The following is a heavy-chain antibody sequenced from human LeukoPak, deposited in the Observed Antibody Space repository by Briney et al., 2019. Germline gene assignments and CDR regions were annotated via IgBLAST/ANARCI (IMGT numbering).Heavy chain of an antibody. CDR3: ARELVKYYDILTGYYPDYYYYYMDV. CDR1: GGTFSSYA. Sequence: ASVKVSCKASGGTFSSYAISWVRQAPGQGLEWMGGIIPIFGTANYAQKFQGRVTITADKSTSTAYMELSSLRSEDTAVYYCARELVKYYDILTGYYPDYYYYYMDVWGKGTTVTISS. V-gene: IGHV1-69*06. CDR2: IIPIFGTA. J-gene: IGHJ6*03. D-gene: IGHD3-9*01.